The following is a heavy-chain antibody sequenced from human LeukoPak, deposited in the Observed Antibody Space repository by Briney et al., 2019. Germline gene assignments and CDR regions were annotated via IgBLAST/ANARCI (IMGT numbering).Heavy chain of an antibody. CDR3: ARVSRYGTHIDY. V-gene: IGHV1-3*01. CDR1: GYTFTSYD. Sequence: ASVKVSCKASGYTFTSYDMHWVRQAPGQRGEWMGWINARNGNTKYSQKFQGRVTITRDTSASTAYMELSSLRSEDTAVYYCARVSRYGTHIDYWGQGTLVTVSS. D-gene: IGHD2-2*01. CDR2: INARNGNT. J-gene: IGHJ4*02.